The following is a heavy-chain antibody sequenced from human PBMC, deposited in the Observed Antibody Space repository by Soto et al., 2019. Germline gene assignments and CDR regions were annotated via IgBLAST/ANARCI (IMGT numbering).Heavy chain of an antibody. CDR2: ISAYNGNT. CDR3: ARDPPPRAY. V-gene: IGHV1-18*01. CDR1: GYTFASYA. J-gene: IGHJ1*01. Sequence: QVQLVQSGAEVKKPGASVKVSCKASGYTFASYAISWMRQAPGQGLEWMGWISAYNGNTNYAQKLQGRVTMTTDTPTSTAAMELRRLRSDDTAVYYCARDPPPRAYWGQGTLVTVSS.